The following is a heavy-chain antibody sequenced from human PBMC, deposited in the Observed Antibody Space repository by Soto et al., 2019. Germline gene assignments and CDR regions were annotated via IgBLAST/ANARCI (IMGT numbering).Heavy chain of an antibody. D-gene: IGHD5-18*01. CDR3: ARDGSPYSYGPHFDY. Sequence: GGSLRLSCAASGFPFGSYGMHWARQAPGKGLEWVTVIWYDGSNKNYADSVQGRFTVSRDNSKNTLYLQMNSLTAEDTAVYYCARDGSPYSYGPHFDYWGQGTLVTVSS. V-gene: IGHV3-33*01. J-gene: IGHJ4*02. CDR2: IWYDGSNK. CDR1: GFPFGSYG.